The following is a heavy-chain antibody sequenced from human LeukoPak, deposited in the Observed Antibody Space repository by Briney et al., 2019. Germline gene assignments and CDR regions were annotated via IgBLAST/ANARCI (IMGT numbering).Heavy chain of an antibody. J-gene: IGHJ4*01. Sequence: PGGSLRLSCAAAGFTFSRYGMHWVRQAPGKGLEWLAFIRYDGRIKFYADSVKGRFTISRDNAKNTLYLQMNSLRAEDTAMYYCARFRGITMVRGVVVTSPFDYWGQGTLVTVSS. CDR2: IRYDGRIK. D-gene: IGHD3-10*01. CDR1: GFTFSRYG. V-gene: IGHV3-30*02. CDR3: ARFRGITMVRGVVVTSPFDY.